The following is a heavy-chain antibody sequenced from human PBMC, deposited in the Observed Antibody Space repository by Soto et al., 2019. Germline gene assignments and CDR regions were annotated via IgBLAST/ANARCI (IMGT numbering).Heavy chain of an antibody. V-gene: IGHV1-2*02. CDR1: GYTFTGYY. Sequence: QVQLVQSGAEVKKPGASVKVSCKASGYTFTGYYMHWVRQAPGQGLEWMGWINPNSGGTNYAQKFQGRVTMTRDTSISTAYMELSRLRSDDTAVYYCARASYCSSTSCYLRDYYYYYGMDVWGQGTTVTVSS. J-gene: IGHJ6*02. CDR3: ARASYCSSTSCYLRDYYYYYGMDV. CDR2: INPNSGGT. D-gene: IGHD2-2*01.